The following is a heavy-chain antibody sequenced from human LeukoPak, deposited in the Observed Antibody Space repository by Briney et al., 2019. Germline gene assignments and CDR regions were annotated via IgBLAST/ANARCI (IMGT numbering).Heavy chain of an antibody. D-gene: IGHD2-15*01. CDR3: ARLPSNCSGGSCYSGYFQH. CDR1: GFTFSSYW. Sequence: GGSLRLSCAASGFTFSSYWMSWVRQAPGKGLEWVANIKQDGSEKYYVDSVKGRFTISRDNAKNSLYLQMNSLRAEDTAVYYCARLPSNCSGGSCYSGYFQHWGQGTLVTVSS. CDR2: IKQDGSEK. J-gene: IGHJ1*01. V-gene: IGHV3-7*01.